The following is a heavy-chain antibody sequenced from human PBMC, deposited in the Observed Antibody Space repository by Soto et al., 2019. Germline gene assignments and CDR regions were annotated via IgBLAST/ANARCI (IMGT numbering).Heavy chain of an antibody. J-gene: IGHJ4*02. Sequence: ASVKVSCKASGGTFSSYAISWVRQAPGQGLEWMGGIIPIFGTANYAQKFQGRVTITADESTSTAYMELSSLRSEDTAVYYCARDQSPIAVAGYFDYWGQGTLVTVSS. D-gene: IGHD6-19*01. V-gene: IGHV1-69*13. CDR2: IIPIFGTA. CDR3: ARDQSPIAVAGYFDY. CDR1: GGTFSSYA.